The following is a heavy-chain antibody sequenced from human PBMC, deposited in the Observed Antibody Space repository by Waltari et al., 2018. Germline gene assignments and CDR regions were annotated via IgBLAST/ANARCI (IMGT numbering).Heavy chain of an antibody. D-gene: IGHD2-2*01. CDR2: IYYSGST. CDR1: GGSISSYY. CDR3: ATFHCSSTSCPACFDY. Sequence: QVQLQESGPGLVKPSETLSLTCTVSGGSISSYYWSWIRQPPGKGLEWIGYIYYSGSTNYHPSLKSRVTISVDTSKNQFSLKLSSVTAADTAVYYCATFHCSSTSCPACFDYWGQGTLVTVSS. V-gene: IGHV4-59*01. J-gene: IGHJ4*02.